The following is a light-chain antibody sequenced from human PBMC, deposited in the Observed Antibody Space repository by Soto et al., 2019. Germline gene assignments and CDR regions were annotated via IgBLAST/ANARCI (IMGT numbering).Light chain of an antibody. CDR1: SSDVGSYNL. CDR3: CSYAGSSTPYV. J-gene: IGLJ1*01. CDR2: EGN. V-gene: IGLV2-23*01. Sequence: QSALTQPASVSGSPGQSITISCAGTSSDVGSYNLVSWYQQHPGKAPKLMIYEGNQRPSGVSNRFSGSKSGNTASLTISGLQADDESDYYCCSYAGSSTPYVFGTGTKLTVL.